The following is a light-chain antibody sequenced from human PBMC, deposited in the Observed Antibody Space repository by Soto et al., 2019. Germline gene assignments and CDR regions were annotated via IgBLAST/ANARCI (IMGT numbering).Light chain of an antibody. J-gene: IGLJ1*01. CDR2: RNN. CDR1: SSNIGSNY. CDR3: AAWDDSLSGYV. Sequence: QSVLTQPPSASGTPGQRVTISCSGSSSNIGSNYVYWYQQLPGTAPKLLIYRNNXXXXXXXXXXSGSKSGTSASLAISGLXXXXXXXXXCAAWDDSLSGYVFGTGTKLTVL. V-gene: IGLV1-47*01.